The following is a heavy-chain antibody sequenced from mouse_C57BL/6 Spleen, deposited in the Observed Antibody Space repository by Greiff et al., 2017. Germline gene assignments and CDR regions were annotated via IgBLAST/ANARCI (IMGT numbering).Heavy chain of an antibody. V-gene: IGHV5-4*01. CDR1: GFTFSSYA. Sequence: EVKLVESGGGLVKPGGSLKLSCAASGFTFSSYAMSWVRQTPEKRLEWVATISDGGSYTYYPDNVKGRFTISRDNAKNNLYLQMSHLKSEDTAMYYCAREGVVSNEGYWYFDVWGTGTTVTVSS. CDR3: AREGVVSNEGYWYFDV. CDR2: ISDGGSYT. J-gene: IGHJ1*03. D-gene: IGHD1-1*01.